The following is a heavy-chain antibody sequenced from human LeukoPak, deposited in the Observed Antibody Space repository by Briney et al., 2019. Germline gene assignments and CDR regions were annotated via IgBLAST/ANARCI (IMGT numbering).Heavy chain of an antibody. V-gene: IGHV3-21*01. Sequence: PGGSLRLSCAASGFTFSSYSMNWVRQAPGKGLEWVSSISSSSSYIYYADSVKGRFTISRDNAKNSLYLQMNSLRAEDTAVYYCARDSHGSGSQEYRGQGTLVTVSS. CDR3: ARDSHGSGSQEY. D-gene: IGHD3-10*01. CDR1: GFTFSSYS. CDR2: ISSSSSYI. J-gene: IGHJ4*02.